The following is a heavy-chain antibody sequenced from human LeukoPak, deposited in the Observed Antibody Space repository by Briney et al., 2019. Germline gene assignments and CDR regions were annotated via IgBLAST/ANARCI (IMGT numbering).Heavy chain of an antibody. CDR2: LSSSGSTK. CDR1: GFTFSDYY. J-gene: IGHJ4*02. CDR3: AKSKAVAGDYYFDY. D-gene: IGHD6-19*01. V-gene: IGHV3-11*01. Sequence: PGGSLRLSCAASGFTFSDYYISWIRQAPPQGLGWVSYLSSSGSTKYYAGSVKGRFTISRDNAKNALYLQMNSLRAEDTAVYYCAKSKAVAGDYYFDYWGQGTLVTVSS.